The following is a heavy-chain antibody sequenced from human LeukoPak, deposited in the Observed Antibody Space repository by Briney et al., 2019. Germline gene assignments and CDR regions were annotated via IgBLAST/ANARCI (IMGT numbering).Heavy chain of an antibody. D-gene: IGHD4-23*01. J-gene: IGHJ4*02. V-gene: IGHV1-69*13. CDR2: IIPIFGTP. Sequence: GASVKVSCKASGGTFISNAISWVRQAPGQGLEWMGGIIPIFGTPNYAEKFQGRVTITADESTSTAYMELSSLRSEDTAVYYCARGWLAETTVVTPYNYWGQGTLVTVSS. CDR3: ARGWLAETTVVTPYNY. CDR1: GGTFISNA.